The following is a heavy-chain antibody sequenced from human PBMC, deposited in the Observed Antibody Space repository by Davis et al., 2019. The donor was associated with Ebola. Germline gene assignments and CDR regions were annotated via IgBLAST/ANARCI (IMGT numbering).Heavy chain of an antibody. V-gene: IGHV5-51*01. Sequence: GGSLRLSCKGSGYSFASYWIGWARQTPEKGLEWMGFIFPADSDTRYSPSFQGQVTIPADKSISTVYLQWSSLKASDTAMYFCAKGRGPYRRGDAFDIWGRGTMVTVSS. D-gene: IGHD1-26*01. J-gene: IGHJ3*02. CDR1: GYSFASYW. CDR2: IFPADSDT. CDR3: AKGRGPYRRGDAFDI.